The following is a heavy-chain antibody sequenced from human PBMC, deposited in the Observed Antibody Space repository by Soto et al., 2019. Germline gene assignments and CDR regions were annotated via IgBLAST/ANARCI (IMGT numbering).Heavy chain of an antibody. CDR1: RFTFTNYA. J-gene: IGHJ4*02. D-gene: IGHD3-10*01. Sequence: EVQLLESGGGLVQPGGSLRLSCAASRFTFTNYAMNWVRQVPGKGLEWVSSISGSGTTTYYADSVQGRFTISRDNSRHTLYLQMNSLRAEDTAVYYCAKDLFLQGYYGSGNYYALDYWGQGTLVPVSS. V-gene: IGHV3-23*01. CDR2: ISGSGTTT. CDR3: AKDLFLQGYYGSGNYYALDY.